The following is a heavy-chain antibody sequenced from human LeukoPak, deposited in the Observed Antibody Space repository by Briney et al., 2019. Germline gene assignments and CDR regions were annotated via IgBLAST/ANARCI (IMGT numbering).Heavy chain of an antibody. V-gene: IGHV3-30*18. Sequence: GGSLRLSCAASGFTLSSYGMHWVRHAPGKGLELVAVISYDGSNKYYADSVKSRFTISRDNSNNTLYLQMNRLRAEDTGVYCCEKTASGWYHEGDFDYWGQGTLVTVSS. CDR1: GFTLSSYG. CDR3: EKTASGWYHEGDFDY. D-gene: IGHD6-19*01. J-gene: IGHJ4*02. CDR2: ISYDGSNK.